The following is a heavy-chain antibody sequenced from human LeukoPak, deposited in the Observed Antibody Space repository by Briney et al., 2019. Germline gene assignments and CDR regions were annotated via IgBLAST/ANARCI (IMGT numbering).Heavy chain of an antibody. Sequence: PSETLSLTCTVSGGPISSYYWSWIRQPAGKGLEWIGRIYTSGSTNYNPSLKSRVTISVDKSKNQFSLKLSSVTAADTAVYYCARQGATALDYYYYYMDVWGKGTTVTVSS. CDR3: ARQGATALDYYYYYMDV. J-gene: IGHJ6*03. V-gene: IGHV4-4*07. CDR1: GGPISSYY. CDR2: IYTSGST. D-gene: IGHD1-26*01.